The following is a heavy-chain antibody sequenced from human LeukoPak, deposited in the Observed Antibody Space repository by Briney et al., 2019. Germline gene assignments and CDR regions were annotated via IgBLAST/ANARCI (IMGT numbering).Heavy chain of an antibody. V-gene: IGHV4-34*01. J-gene: IGHJ4*02. Sequence: SETLSLTCAVYGGSFSGYYWSWIRQPPGKGLEWIGEINHSGSTNYNPSLKSRVTISVDTSKNQFSLKLSSVTAADTAVYYCARGRDGDDFDYWGQGTLVTVSS. D-gene: IGHD4-17*01. CDR2: INHSGST. CDR3: ARGRDGDDFDY. CDR1: GGSFSGYY.